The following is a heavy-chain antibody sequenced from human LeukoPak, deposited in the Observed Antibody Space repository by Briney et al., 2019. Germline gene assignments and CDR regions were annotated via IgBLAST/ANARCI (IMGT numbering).Heavy chain of an antibody. CDR1: GFRFSDYT. J-gene: IGHJ5*02. V-gene: IGHV3-23*01. CDR3: GKEGGA. Sequence: GGSLRLSCAASGFRFSDYTMTWVRQAPGKGPEWVSAIGGRGGSTYYADSLGGRFTISRDNSKDMLYLQMNSLKVEDTATYYCGKEGGAWGQGTEVTVSS. CDR2: IGGRGGST. D-gene: IGHD3-16*01.